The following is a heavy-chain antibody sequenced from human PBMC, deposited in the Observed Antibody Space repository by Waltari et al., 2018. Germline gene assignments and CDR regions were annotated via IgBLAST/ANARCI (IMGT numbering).Heavy chain of an antibody. D-gene: IGHD6-13*01. CDR3: TTTSFVEQQLVLGWDY. CDR2: SKSKTDGGTT. CDR1: GFTFSNAW. Sequence: EVQLVESGGGLVKPGGSLRLSCAAYGFTFSNAWMSWVRQAPGKGLGCVCRSKSKTDGGTTDSAAPVKGRFTISRDDSKNTLYLQMNSLKTEDTAVYYCTTTSFVEQQLVLGWDYWGQGTLVTVSS. V-gene: IGHV3-15*01. J-gene: IGHJ4*02.